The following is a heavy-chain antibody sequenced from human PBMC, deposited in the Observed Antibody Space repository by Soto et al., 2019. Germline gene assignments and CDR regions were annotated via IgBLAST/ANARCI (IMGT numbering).Heavy chain of an antibody. CDR3: ARALGEWDGWFDP. V-gene: IGHV5-51*01. Sequence: PGESLKISCKGSGYSFTNYWIGWVRQMPGKGLEWMGTIYLGDSDTRYSPSFQGRVTISADKSISAAYLQWGSLKASDTAVYYCARALGEWDGWFDPWGQGTLVTVSS. CDR2: IYLGDSDT. D-gene: IGHD3-10*01. J-gene: IGHJ5*02. CDR1: GYSFTNYW.